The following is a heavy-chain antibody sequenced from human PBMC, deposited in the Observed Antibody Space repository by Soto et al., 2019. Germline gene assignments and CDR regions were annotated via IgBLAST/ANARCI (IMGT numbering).Heavy chain of an antibody. J-gene: IGHJ4*02. V-gene: IGHV3-48*02. CDR2: INHNIDTI. CDR1: DFPSRPYA. CDR3: VRDRGYTGYDLEY. D-gene: IGHD5-12*01. Sequence: EVQLVESGGGWIQPGGSLRVSGAASDFPSRPYAMNWLRQAPGKGLGWVSYINHNIDTIYYADSVKGRFTISRDNAKNSLYLQMNSLRDEDTAVYYCVRDRGYTGYDLEYWGQGTLVTVSS.